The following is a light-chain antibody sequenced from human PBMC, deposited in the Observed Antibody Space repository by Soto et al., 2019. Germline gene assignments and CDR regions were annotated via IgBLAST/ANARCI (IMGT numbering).Light chain of an antibody. V-gene: IGLV2-14*03. CDR1: SSDVGGYNE. Sequence: QSALTQPASVSGSPGQSTTISCTGTSSDVGGYNEVSWYQQRPGKAPKLMIYDVTNRPSGVSNRFSGSKSGNTASLTISGLHAEDEAYYYCSSHAAGSTLIFGGGTKVTVL. CDR2: DVT. J-gene: IGLJ2*01. CDR3: SSHAAGSTLI.